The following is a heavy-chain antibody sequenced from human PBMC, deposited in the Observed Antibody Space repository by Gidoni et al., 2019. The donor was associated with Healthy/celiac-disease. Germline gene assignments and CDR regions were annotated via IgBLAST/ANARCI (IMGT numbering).Heavy chain of an antibody. Sequence: QVQLQQWGAGLLTPSETLSLTCAVYGGSFSGYYWSWFRPPPGKGLEWSGEINHSGSTNYNPSLKRRVTISGDTSKNQFTLKLSSVTAADTAVYYCARAGRVLGYCSRTSCYHYGMDVWGQGTTVTVSS. V-gene: IGHV4-34*01. D-gene: IGHD2-2*01. CDR3: ARAGRVLGYCSRTSCYHYGMDV. CDR2: INHSGST. J-gene: IGHJ6*02. CDR1: GGSFSGYY.